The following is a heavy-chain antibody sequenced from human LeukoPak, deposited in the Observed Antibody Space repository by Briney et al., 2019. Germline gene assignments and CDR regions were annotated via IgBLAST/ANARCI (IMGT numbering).Heavy chain of an antibody. CDR1: GGSVTDYY. J-gene: IGHJ4*02. V-gene: IGHV4-59*02. CDR3: ARASYSYDINGWVPFDY. CDR2: IYYTGT. D-gene: IGHD3-22*01. Sequence: SETLSLTCTVSGGSVTDYYWSWIRQSPGKGLEWIGYIYYTGTSYNPSLKSRVTISADTSKNQFSLKLISVTAADTAVYYCARASYSYDINGWVPFDYWGQGTLVTVSS.